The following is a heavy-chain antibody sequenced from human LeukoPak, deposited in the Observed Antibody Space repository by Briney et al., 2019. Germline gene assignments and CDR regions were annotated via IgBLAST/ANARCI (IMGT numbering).Heavy chain of an antibody. D-gene: IGHD3-22*01. CDR3: AKAIAYFDSRGSPQGAFDY. V-gene: IGHV3-64*04. Sequence: GGSLRLSCSASGFTVSSYDMHWVRQAPGKGLEHVSDICTSGGSTYYADSVKGRFTVSRDNSKNMVYLQMNSLRAEDTALYYCAKAIAYFDSRGSPQGAFDYWGQGTLVAVSS. CDR1: GFTVSSYD. CDR2: ICTSGGST. J-gene: IGHJ4*02.